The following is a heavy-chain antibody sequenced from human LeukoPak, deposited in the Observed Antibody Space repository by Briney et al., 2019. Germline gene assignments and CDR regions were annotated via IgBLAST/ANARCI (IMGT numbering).Heavy chain of an antibody. CDR3: ARDRYSSSSIDY. V-gene: IGHV1-18*01. D-gene: IGHD6-6*01. Sequence: ASVKVSCKSSGYTFTNYGINWVRQAPGQGLEWMGWISAYNGNTNYAQKFQGRVTMTTDTSTSTAYMELRSLRSDDSAVYYCARDRYSSSSIDYWGQGTLVTVSS. CDR1: GYTFTNYG. CDR2: ISAYNGNT. J-gene: IGHJ4*02.